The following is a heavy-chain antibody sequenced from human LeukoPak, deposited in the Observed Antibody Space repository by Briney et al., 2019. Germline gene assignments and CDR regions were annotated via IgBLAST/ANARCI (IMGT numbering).Heavy chain of an antibody. CDR3: VRVGGRSSIGGDC. Sequence: PGGSLRLSCAASGFXLIGYEINWVRQAPGKGLEWVSYISSSGRTIYYADSVKGRFTISRDNAKNTLYLQMNSLRAEDTAVYHCVRVGGRSSIGGDCWGQGTLVTVSS. J-gene: IGHJ4*02. CDR2: ISSSGRTI. CDR1: GFXLIGYE. D-gene: IGHD3-10*01. V-gene: IGHV3-48*03.